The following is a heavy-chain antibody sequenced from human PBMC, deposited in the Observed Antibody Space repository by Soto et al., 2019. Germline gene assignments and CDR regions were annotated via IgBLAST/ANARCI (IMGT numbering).Heavy chain of an antibody. J-gene: IGHJ6*02. Sequence: QVRLQESGPGLVKPSETLSLSCLVSDDSVGNGPYYWSWIRQSPGEGLEWIAYIYYSGSTNVNPSLESRVNISIDMSKNQFFLELRSVTAADAAVYFCARVGSSCHSGGCYYYYGLGVWGQGTTVAISS. CDR3: ARVGSSCHSGGCYYYYGLGV. V-gene: IGHV4-61*01. D-gene: IGHD1-26*01. CDR2: IYYSGST. CDR1: DDSVGNGPYY.